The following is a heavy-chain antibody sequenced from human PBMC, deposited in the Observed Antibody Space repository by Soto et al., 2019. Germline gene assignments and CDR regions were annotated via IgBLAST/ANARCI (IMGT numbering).Heavy chain of an antibody. CDR2: INPNSGGT. CDR3: ARTGRNCSGGSCYSVHEWFDP. Sequence: ASVKVSCKASGYTFTGYYMHWVRQAPGQGLEWMGWINPNSGGTNYAQKFQGWVTMTRDTSISTAYMELSRLRSDDTAVYYCARTGRNCSGGSCYSVHEWFDPWGQGTLVTVSS. D-gene: IGHD2-15*01. V-gene: IGHV1-2*04. J-gene: IGHJ5*02. CDR1: GYTFTGYY.